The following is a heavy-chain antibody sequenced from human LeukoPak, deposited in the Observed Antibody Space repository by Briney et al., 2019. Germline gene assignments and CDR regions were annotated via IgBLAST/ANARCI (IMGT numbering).Heavy chain of an antibody. CDR2: ISGSGSST. CDR3: AKDRSTVVSLIDY. J-gene: IGHJ4*02. D-gene: IGHD4-23*01. V-gene: IGHV3-23*01. Sequence: GGSLRLSCAASGFTFSSYSMNWVRRAPGKGLEWVSGISGSGSSTYYADSVKGRFTVSRDNSKNMLSLQMNSLRDEDTAVYYCAKDRSTVVSLIDYWGQGTLVTVSS. CDR1: GFTFSSYS.